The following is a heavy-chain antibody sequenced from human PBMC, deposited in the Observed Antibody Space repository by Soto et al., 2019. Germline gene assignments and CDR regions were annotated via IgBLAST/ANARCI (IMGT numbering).Heavy chain of an antibody. J-gene: IGHJ1*01. D-gene: IGHD6-13*01. CDR3: GWQAKYTSSSH. CDR1: GIPFIDAW. CDR2: IKSKAGGETR. Sequence: PGGSLRLSCVVSGIPFIDAWMNWVRQAPGKGLEWVARIKSKAGGETRDYAAPVKGRFTISRDDSKNMLYLEMNSLEVDDTAVYFCGWQAKYTSSSHWAPGTLVTVSS. V-gene: IGHV3-15*07.